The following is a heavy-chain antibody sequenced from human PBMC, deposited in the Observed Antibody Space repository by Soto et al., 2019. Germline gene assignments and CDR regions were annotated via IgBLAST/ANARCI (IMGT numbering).Heavy chain of an antibody. V-gene: IGHV1-69*13. CDR3: ARVRFGEFLNWFDP. CDR2: IIPIFGTA. J-gene: IGHJ5*02. D-gene: IGHD3-10*01. CDR1: GGTFSSYA. Sequence: SVKVSCKASGGTFSSYAISWVRQAPGQGLEWMGGIIPIFGTANYAQKFQGRVTITADESTSTAYMELRSLRSDDTAVYYCARVRFGEFLNWFDPWGQGTLVTVSS.